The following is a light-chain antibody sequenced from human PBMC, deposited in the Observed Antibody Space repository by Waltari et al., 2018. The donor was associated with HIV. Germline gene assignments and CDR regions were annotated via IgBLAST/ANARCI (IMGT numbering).Light chain of an antibody. J-gene: IGKJ1*01. Sequence: EIALTQSPGTLSLSPGERATLSCRASQTISTTYLAWYRQEPGHAPRLLIYGASSMATGIPDRFSGSGSGTDFTLTISSLEPEDCAVYYCQQYIGSPRTFGQGTKVELK. CDR3: QQYIGSPRT. V-gene: IGKV3-20*01. CDR1: QTISTTY. CDR2: GAS.